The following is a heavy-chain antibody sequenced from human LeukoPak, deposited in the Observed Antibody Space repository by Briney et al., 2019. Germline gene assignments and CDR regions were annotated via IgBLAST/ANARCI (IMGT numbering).Heavy chain of an antibody. Sequence: PSQTLSLTCTVSGGSINSGGYYWRWIRQHPGKGLEWIGYIYYTGSTYYNPSLKSRVTISVDTSKNQFSLKLSSVTAADTAVYYCARGRFPDYWGQGTLVTVSS. D-gene: IGHD3-10*01. CDR1: GGSINSGGYY. CDR2: IYYTGST. J-gene: IGHJ4*02. V-gene: IGHV4-31*03. CDR3: ARGRFPDY.